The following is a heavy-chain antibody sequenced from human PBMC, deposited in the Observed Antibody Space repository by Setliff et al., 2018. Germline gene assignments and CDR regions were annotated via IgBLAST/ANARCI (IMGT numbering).Heavy chain of an antibody. J-gene: IGHJ3*02. CDR2: IIPIFGTA. Sequence: GASVKVSCKASGGTFSIYTISWVRQAPGQGLEWMGRIIPIFGTANYAQKFQGRVTITADKSTSTAYMELSSLRSEDTAEYYCAISTIFGVVSPTPDAFDIWGQGTMVTVSS. D-gene: IGHD3-3*01. V-gene: IGHV1-69*08. CDR3: AISTIFGVVSPTPDAFDI. CDR1: GGTFSIYT.